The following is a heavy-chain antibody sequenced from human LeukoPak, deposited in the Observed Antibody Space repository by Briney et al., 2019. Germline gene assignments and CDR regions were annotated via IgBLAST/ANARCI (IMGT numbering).Heavy chain of an antibody. CDR2: ISAGGGST. CDR1: GLTFSDYS. D-gene: IGHD6-13*01. Sequence: GGSLRLSCAASGLTFSDYSMTWVRQAPGKGLFWVSGISAGGGSTYYADSVKGRFTISRDNSRNTLYLQMNSLRAEDTAVYYCAKDAAGPEYWGQGTLVTVPS. J-gene: IGHJ4*02. CDR3: AKDAAGPEY. V-gene: IGHV3-23*01.